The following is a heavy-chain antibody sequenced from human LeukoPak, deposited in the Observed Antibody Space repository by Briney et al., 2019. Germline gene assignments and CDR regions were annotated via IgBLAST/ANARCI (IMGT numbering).Heavy chain of an antibody. V-gene: IGHV3-48*03. D-gene: IGHD6-13*01. CDR2: ISDHGKSR. Sequence: GGSLRLSCVASGFIFSNYEMNWVRQTPGKGLEWVSYISDHGKSRNYVDSVKGRFTISRDNAKNSLHLQMNSLRVEDTAIYFCARARIAAPLLDYWGQGTLVTVSS. CDR1: GFIFSNYE. CDR3: ARARIAAPLLDY. J-gene: IGHJ4*02.